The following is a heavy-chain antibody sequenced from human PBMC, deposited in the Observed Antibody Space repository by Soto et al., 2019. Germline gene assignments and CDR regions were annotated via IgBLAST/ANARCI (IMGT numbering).Heavy chain of an antibody. CDR2: IYWDDDK. CDR3: AHSTYYYDSSGHNWFDP. V-gene: IGHV2-5*02. Sequence: QITLKESGPTLVKPTQTLTLTCTFSGFSLSTSGVGVGWIRQPPGKALEWLALIYWDDDKRYSPSLKSRLTITKDNSKNQVVLTMTNMDPVDTATYYCAHSTYYYDSSGHNWFDPWGQGTLVTVSS. CDR1: GFSLSTSGVG. J-gene: IGHJ5*02. D-gene: IGHD3-22*01.